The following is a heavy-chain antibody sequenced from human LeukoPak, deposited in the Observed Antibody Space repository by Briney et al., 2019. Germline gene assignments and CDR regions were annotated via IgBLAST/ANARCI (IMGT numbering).Heavy chain of an antibody. CDR1: GYTFTGYY. Sequence: ASVKVSCKASGYTFTGYYMHWVRQAPGQGLEWMGWINPNSGGTNYAQKFQGRVTMTRDTSISTGYMELSRLRSDDTAVYYCARVGCSSTSCYLQETHEYSQHWGQGTLVTVSS. CDR3: ARVGCSSTSCYLQETHEYSQH. D-gene: IGHD2-2*01. CDR2: INPNSGGT. J-gene: IGHJ1*01. V-gene: IGHV1-2*02.